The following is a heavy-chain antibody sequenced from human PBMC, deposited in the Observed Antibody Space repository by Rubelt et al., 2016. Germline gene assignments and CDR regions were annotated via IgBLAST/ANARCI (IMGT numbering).Heavy chain of an antibody. Sequence: QVQLQESGPGLVKPSETLSLTCTVSGGSVSSGSYYWSWIRQPPGKGLEWIGYIYYSGSTYYNPSLKSRVTISVDTSKNQFSLKLSSVTAEDTAVYYCARDSLYDSSGYPGNWFDPWGQGTLVTVSS. CDR1: GGSVSSGSYY. CDR3: ARDSLYDSSGYPGNWFDP. D-gene: IGHD3-22*01. V-gene: IGHV4-31*03. J-gene: IGHJ5*02. CDR2: IYYSGST.